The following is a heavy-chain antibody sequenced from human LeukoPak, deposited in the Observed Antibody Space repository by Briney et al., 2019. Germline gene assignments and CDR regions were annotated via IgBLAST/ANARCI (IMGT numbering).Heavy chain of an antibody. CDR2: ISGSGVNT. V-gene: IGHV3-23*01. CDR3: AKEHGGSSWYEDAFDI. J-gene: IGHJ3*02. CDR1: GFTFSSYA. Sequence: QSGGSLRLSCAASGFTFSSYAMSWVRQAPGKGLEWVSTISGSGVNTYYSDSVKGRFTISRDNSKNTLYLQMNSLRAEDTAVYYCAKEHGGSSWYEDAFDIWGQGTMVTVSS. D-gene: IGHD6-13*01.